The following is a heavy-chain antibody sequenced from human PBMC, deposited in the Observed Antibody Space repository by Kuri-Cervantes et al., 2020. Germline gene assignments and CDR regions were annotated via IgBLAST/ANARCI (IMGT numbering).Heavy chain of an antibody. Sequence: GGSLRLSCAASGFTFSSYAMSWVRQAPGKGLEWVSAISGSGGSTYYADSVKGRFTISRDNSKNTLYLQMNSLRGEDTALYCCARKDTGAVKGAFDIWGQGTMVTVSS. CDR2: ISGSGGST. D-gene: IGHD5-18*01. V-gene: IGHV3-23*01. CDR1: GFTFSSYA. J-gene: IGHJ3*02. CDR3: ARKDTGAVKGAFDI.